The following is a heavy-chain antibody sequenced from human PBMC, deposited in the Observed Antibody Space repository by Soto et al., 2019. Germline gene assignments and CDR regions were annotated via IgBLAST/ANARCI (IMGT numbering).Heavy chain of an antibody. CDR2: IYYSGST. V-gene: IGHV4-59*01. CDR1: GGSISSYY. J-gene: IGHJ5*02. D-gene: IGHD2-2*01. CDR3: ARVQGGIVVVPAAYNWFDP. Sequence: SETLSLTCTVSGGSISSYYWSWIRQPPGKGLEWIGYIYYSGSTNYNPSLKSRVTISVDTSKNQFSLKLSSVTAADTAVYYCARVQGGIVVVPAAYNWFDPWGQGTLVTVSS.